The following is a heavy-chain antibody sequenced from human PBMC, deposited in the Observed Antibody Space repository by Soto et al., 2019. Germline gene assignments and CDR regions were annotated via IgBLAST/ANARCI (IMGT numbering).Heavy chain of an antibody. V-gene: IGHV4-59*01. CDR2: VYYSGST. D-gene: IGHD3-9*01. Sequence: QVQLQESGPRLIQPSETLSLTCSVSNGSISTYYWTWVRQPPGKGLEWIGYVYYSGSTNYNPSLQSRVAMSVDTSKNQFSLELKSVTAADTATYYCVRDYLLTGFDTWGQGTLVTVSA. CDR1: NGSISTYY. CDR3: VRDYLLTGFDT. J-gene: IGHJ5*02.